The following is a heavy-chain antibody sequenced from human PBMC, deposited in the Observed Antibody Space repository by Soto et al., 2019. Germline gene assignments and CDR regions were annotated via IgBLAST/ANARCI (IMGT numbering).Heavy chain of an antibody. V-gene: IGHV4-30-2*01. CDR1: GGSISSGGYS. CDR3: ARVPDS. Sequence: SETLSLTCAVSGGSISSGGYSWSWIRQPPGKGLEGIGYIYHSGSIYYNPSLKSRVTISVDRSKNQFSLKLSSVTAADTAVYYCARVPDSRGQGTLVTVSS. CDR2: IYHSGSI. J-gene: IGHJ4*02.